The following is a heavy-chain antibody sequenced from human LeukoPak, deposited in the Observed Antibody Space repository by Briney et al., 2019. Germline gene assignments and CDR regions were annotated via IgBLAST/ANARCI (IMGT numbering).Heavy chain of an antibody. CDR3: ARDKNPGIAAD. J-gene: IGHJ4*02. CDR2: ISGSGGST. Sequence: PGGSLRLSCAASGFTFSSYAMSWVRQAPGKGLEWVSAISGSGGSTYYADSVKGRFTISRDNSENTLYLQMNSLRAEDTAVYYCARDKNPGIAADWGQGTLVTVSS. D-gene: IGHD6-13*01. CDR1: GFTFSSYA. V-gene: IGHV3-23*01.